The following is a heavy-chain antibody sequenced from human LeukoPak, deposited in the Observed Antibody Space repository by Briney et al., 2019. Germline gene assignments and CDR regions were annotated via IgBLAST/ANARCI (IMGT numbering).Heavy chain of an antibody. CDR2: ISHRGCT. D-gene: IGHD3-22*01. J-gene: IGHJ5*02. CDR1: GGSFSGYY. Sequence: SAETLSLTCAVYGGSFSGYYWRWIRQPPGKGLEWIGEISHRGCTNYHPSLKSRVTISVDTSKNQFSLKLSSVTAADTAVYYCARGRGSGYYYGWFDPWGGGTLVTVSS. V-gene: IGHV4-34*01. CDR3: ARGRGSGYYYGWFDP.